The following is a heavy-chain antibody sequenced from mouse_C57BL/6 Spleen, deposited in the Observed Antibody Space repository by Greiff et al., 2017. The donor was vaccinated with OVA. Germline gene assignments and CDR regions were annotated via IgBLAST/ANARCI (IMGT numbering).Heavy chain of an antibody. CDR1: GYTFTSYW. D-gene: IGHD2-2*01. J-gene: IGHJ2*01. CDR3: AKGDGYEY. CDR2: IDPSDSYT. Sequence: VQLQQPGAELVMPGASVKLSCTASGYTFTSYWMHWVKQRPGQGLEWIGEIDPSDSYTNYNQKFKGKSTMTVDKSSSTAYMQLSSLTSEDSAVYYCAKGDGYEYWGQGTTLTVSS. V-gene: IGHV1-69*01.